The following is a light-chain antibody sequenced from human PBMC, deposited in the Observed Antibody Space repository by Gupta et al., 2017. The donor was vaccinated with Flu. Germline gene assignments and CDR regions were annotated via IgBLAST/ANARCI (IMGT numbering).Light chain of an antibody. CDR2: EVT. CDR3: SSYTSLSTVL. Sequence: QSALPQPASLSGSPGQSITISCTGSDSDIGDYNYVSWYQQHPGKAPKLMIYEVTNRPSGVSHRFSGSKSGNTASLTISGLQAEDEAVYYCSSYTSLSTVLFGRGTSLTVL. V-gene: IGLV2-14*01. CDR1: DSDIGDYNY. J-gene: IGLJ2*01.